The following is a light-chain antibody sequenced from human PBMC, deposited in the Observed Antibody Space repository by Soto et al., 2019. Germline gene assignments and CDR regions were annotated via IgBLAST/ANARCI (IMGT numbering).Light chain of an antibody. V-gene: IGKV3-20*01. Sequence: EIVLTQSPGTLSLSPGERATLSCRASQSVSSSFLAWYQQKPGQAPRLLIYGASSRATGIPDRFSGSGSGTDFTLAISRLEPEDFAVYYCQQYGRSPWTGGQGTKLEIK. J-gene: IGKJ1*01. CDR2: GAS. CDR1: QSVSSSF. CDR3: QQYGRSPWT.